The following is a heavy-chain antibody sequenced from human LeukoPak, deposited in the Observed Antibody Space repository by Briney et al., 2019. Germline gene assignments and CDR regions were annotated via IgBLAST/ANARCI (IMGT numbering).Heavy chain of an antibody. D-gene: IGHD6-19*01. CDR2: INAGNGDT. Sequence: ASVKVSCKASGYTFTSYAMHWVRQAPGQRLEWMGWINAGNGDTKYSQKFQRRVTVTRDTSASTAYMEVSSLRSEDTAVYYCARDRVFSSAWYGAFVIWGQGTMVTVSS. V-gene: IGHV1-3*01. CDR1: GYTFTSYA. CDR3: ARDRVFSSAWYGAFVI. J-gene: IGHJ3*02.